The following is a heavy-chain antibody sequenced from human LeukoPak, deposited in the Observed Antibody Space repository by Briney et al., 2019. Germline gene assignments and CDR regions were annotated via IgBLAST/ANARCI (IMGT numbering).Heavy chain of an antibody. CDR2: ISSSSSYI. D-gene: IGHD5-18*01. V-gene: IGHV3-21*01. J-gene: IGHJ4*02. Sequence: SGGSLRLSCAASGFTFSSYSMNWVRQAPGKGLEWVSSISSSSSYIYYADSVKGRFTISRDNAKNSLYLQMNSLRAEDTAVYYCARDGTAMGNFDYWGQGTLVTVSS. CDR3: ARDGTAMGNFDY. CDR1: GFTFSSYS.